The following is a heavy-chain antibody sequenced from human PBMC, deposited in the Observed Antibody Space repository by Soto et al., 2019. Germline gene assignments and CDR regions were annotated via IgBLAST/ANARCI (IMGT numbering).Heavy chain of an antibody. J-gene: IGHJ4*02. D-gene: IGHD5-18*01. CDR1: GFTFSSYA. CDR3: AKKRSRGYSYGYLPRDY. Sequence: EVQLLESGGGLVQPGGSLRLSCAASGFTFSSYAMSWVRQAPGKGREWVSAISGSGGSTYYADSVKGRFTISRDNSKITLKWQMNSLRAQDSVVYYCAKKRSRGYSYGYLPRDYWDQGTLVSVSS. CDR2: ISGSGGST. V-gene: IGHV3-23*01.